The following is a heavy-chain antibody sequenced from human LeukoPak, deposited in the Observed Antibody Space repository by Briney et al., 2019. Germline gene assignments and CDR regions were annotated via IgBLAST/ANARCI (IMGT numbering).Heavy chain of an antibody. CDR2: INPSGGST. CDR1: LYTFTSYY. CDR3: ARDHSVGDIAWWFDP. D-gene: IGHD3-10*01. J-gene: IGHJ5*02. V-gene: IGHV1-46*01. Sequence: ASLKISCEASLYTFTSYYMHWVRQAPRQRLVWVGIINPSGGSTSYAQKFQGRVTMTRDMSTSTVYMELSSLRSEDTAVYYCARDHSVGDIAWWFDPWGQGTLVTVSS.